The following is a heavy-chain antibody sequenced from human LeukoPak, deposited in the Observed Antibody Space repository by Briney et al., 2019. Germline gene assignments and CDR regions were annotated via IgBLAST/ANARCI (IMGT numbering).Heavy chain of an antibody. CDR3: AKGNGYSYGRYYLDY. V-gene: IGHV3-23*01. J-gene: IGHJ4*02. D-gene: IGHD5-18*01. CDR1: GFTFSSYA. CDR2: ITASGGNT. Sequence: PGGSLRLSCAASGFTFSSYAMGWVRQAPGKGLEWVSAITASGGNTYYADSVKGRFTISRDNSKNTLYLQVNSLRAEDTAVYYCAKGNGYSYGRYYLDYWGQGTLVTVSS.